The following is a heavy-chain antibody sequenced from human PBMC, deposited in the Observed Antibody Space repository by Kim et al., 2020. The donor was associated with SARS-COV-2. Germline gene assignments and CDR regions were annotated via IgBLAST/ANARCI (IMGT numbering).Heavy chain of an antibody. D-gene: IGHD1-26*01. CDR2: IIPIFGTA. CDR1: GGTFSSYA. V-gene: IGHV1-69*13. CDR3: ARQGSGSYYGDWFDP. J-gene: IGHJ5*02. Sequence: SVKVSCKASGGTFSSYAISWVRQAPGQGLEWMGGIIPIFGTANYAQKFQGRVTITADESTSTAYMELSSLRSEDTAVYYCARQGSGSYYGDWFDPWGQGTLVTVSS.